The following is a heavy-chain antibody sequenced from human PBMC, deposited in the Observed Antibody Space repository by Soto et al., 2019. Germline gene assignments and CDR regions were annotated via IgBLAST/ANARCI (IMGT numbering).Heavy chain of an antibody. Sequence: SETLSLTCTVSGGSISSGDYYWSWIRQPPGKGLEWIGYIYYSGSTYYNPSLKSRVTISVDTSKNQFSLKLSSVTAADTAVYYCAREGDYYDSSGYSRWGQGTLVTSPQ. CDR3: AREGDYYDSSGYSR. CDR1: GGSISSGDYY. D-gene: IGHD3-22*01. CDR2: IYYSGST. V-gene: IGHV4-30-4*01. J-gene: IGHJ4*02.